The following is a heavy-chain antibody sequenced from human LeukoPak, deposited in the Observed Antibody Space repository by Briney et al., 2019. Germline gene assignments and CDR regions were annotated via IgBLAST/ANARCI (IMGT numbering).Heavy chain of an antibody. Sequence: PSETLSLTCTVSGGSISNYYWSWIRQPPGKGLEWIGYISYSGNTNYNPSLKSRVTISVDTSKNQSSLKLSSVTAADTAVYYCARRRTYRSASWFDPWGQGTLVTVPS. D-gene: IGHD6-19*01. CDR1: GGSISNYY. V-gene: IGHV4-59*01. CDR2: ISYSGNT. CDR3: ARRRTYRSASWFDP. J-gene: IGHJ5*02.